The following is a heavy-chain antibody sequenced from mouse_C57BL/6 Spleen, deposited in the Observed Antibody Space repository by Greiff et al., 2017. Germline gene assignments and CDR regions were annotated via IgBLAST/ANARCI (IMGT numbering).Heavy chain of an antibody. J-gene: IGHJ2*01. Sequence: VQLQQPGAELVRPGSSVKLSCKASGYTFTSYWMHWVKQRPIQGLEWIGNIDPSDSETHYNQKFKDKATLTVDKSSSTAYMQLSSLTSEDSAVYYCARSRYGNSNFDYWGQGTTLTVSS. CDR2: IDPSDSET. CDR3: ARSRYGNSNFDY. D-gene: IGHD2-10*02. CDR1: GYTFTSYW. V-gene: IGHV1-52*01.